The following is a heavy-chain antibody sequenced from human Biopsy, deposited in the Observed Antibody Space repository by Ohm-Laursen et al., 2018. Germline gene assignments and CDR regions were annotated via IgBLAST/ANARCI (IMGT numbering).Heavy chain of an antibody. J-gene: IGHJ4*02. CDR2: INQSGST. D-gene: IGHD4-17*01. V-gene: IGHV4-34*01. Sequence: SETLSLTCTVSGGSISSYYWSWIRQPPGKGLEWIGQINQSGSTNYNPSLKSRVTISADASKYEFSLRLTSVTAADTAVYFCGNEVYGRDYWGLGARVTVSS. CDR1: GGSISSYY. CDR3: GNEVYGRDY.